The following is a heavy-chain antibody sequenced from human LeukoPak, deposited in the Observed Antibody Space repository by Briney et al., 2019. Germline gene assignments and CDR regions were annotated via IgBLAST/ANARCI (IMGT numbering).Heavy chain of an antibody. CDR3: ARGFSGNYYVAY. J-gene: IGHJ4*02. CDR2: INTDGSST. V-gene: IGHV3-74*01. CDR1: GFTFSYYS. D-gene: IGHD1-26*01. Sequence: PGGSLRLSCAGSGFTFSYYSMIWVRQAPGKGLEWVSHINTDGSSTTYADSVKGRFTISRDNAKNTLYLQMTSLRAEDTAVYYCARGFSGNYYVAYWGQGTLVTVSS.